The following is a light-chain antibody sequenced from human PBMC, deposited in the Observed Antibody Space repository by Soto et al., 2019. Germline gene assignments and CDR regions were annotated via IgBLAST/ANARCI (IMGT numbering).Light chain of an antibody. CDR2: DAS. J-gene: IGKJ1*01. V-gene: IGKV1-5*01. CDR3: TQYATFSGT. CDR1: QSVRSW. Sequence: IQVSQSAVTLSANEGDRVTITCRASQSVRSWLAWYQQKPGEAPKLLIYDASALPRGVPARFSGSGSGTKFTLTIASLQPDDFAPYYCTQYATFSGTFGPGTKADI.